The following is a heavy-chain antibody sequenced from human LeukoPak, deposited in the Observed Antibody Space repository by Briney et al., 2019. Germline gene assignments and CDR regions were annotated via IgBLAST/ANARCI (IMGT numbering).Heavy chain of an antibody. CDR1: GYSFTSYW. CDR2: IYPGDSDT. D-gene: IGHD3-16*01. Sequence: GESLKISCKGSGYSFTSYWIGWVRPMPGKGLEWMGIIYPGDSDTRYSPSFQGQVTISADKSISTAYLQWSSLKASDTAMYYCARAKAGDTPIGDAFGIWGQGTMVTVSS. J-gene: IGHJ3*02. V-gene: IGHV5-51*01. CDR3: ARAKAGDTPIGDAFGI.